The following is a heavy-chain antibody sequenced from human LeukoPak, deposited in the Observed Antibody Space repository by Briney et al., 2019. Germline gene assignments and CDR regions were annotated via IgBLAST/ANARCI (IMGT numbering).Heavy chain of an antibody. CDR3: ARDHHYYDSSGYYYYFDY. CDR2: TYYRSRWYN. D-gene: IGHD3-22*01. J-gene: IGHJ4*02. Sequence: SQTLSLTCAISGDSVSSNSAAWNGIRQSPSRGLEWLGRTYYRSRWYNDYAVSVKSRITINPDTSKNQFSLQLNSVTPEDTAVYYCARDHHYYDSSGYYYYFDYWGQGTLVTVSS. CDR1: GDSVSSNSAA. V-gene: IGHV6-1*01.